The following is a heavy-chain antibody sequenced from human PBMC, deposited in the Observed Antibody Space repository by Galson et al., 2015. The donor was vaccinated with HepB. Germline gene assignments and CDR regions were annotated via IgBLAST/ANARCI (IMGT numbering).Heavy chain of an antibody. J-gene: IGHJ4*02. CDR2: ISGSGGST. Sequence: SLRLSCAASGFTFSSYAMSWVRQAPGKGLEWVSAISGSGGSTYYADSVKGRFTISRDNSKNTLYLQMNSLRAEDTAVYYCAKTVYYDFWSGYDVLDYWGQGTLVTVSS. CDR1: GFTFSSYA. CDR3: AKTVYYDFWSGYDVLDY. D-gene: IGHD3-3*01. V-gene: IGHV3-23*01.